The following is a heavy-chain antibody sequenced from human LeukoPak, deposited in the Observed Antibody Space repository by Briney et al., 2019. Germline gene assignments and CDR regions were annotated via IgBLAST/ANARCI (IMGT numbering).Heavy chain of an antibody. J-gene: IGHJ3*02. D-gene: IGHD3-9*01. V-gene: IGHV1-2*02. CDR1: GYTFTGYY. CDR3: AKAYGTVDWDAFDI. Sequence: GASVKVSCKASGYTFTGYYMHWVRQAPGQGLEWMGWINPNSGGTNYAQKFQGRVTMTSDASISTAYMELSRLRSDDTAVYYCAKAYGTVDWDAFDIWGQGTMVTVSS. CDR2: INPNSGGT.